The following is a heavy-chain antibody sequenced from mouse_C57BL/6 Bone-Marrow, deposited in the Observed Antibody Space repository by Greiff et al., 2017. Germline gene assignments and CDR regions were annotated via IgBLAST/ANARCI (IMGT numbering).Heavy chain of an antibody. V-gene: IGHV7-4*01. Sequence: EVKVVESGGGLVQPGASLRLSCAASGFTFTDYYMSWVRQPPGKAPEWLALFRNKANGYTTEYTASVKGRFTISRDNSQNILYLQMNTLRAEDSATYYCVKRGQTGKLLAYWGQGTLVTVSA. D-gene: IGHD4-1*01. CDR2: FRNKANGYTT. J-gene: IGHJ3*01. CDR3: VKRGQTGKLLAY. CDR1: GFTFTDYY.